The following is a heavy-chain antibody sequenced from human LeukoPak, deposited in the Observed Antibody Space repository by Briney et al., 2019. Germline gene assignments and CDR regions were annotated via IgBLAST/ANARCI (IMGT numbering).Heavy chain of an antibody. Sequence: ASVKVSCKASGYTFTAYYMHWVRQAPGQGLEWMGWVNPNSGGTYYAQKFQGRVTMTRDTSISTAYMELSRLRYDDTAVYYCSREPSGNCGGDCYHLDYWGQGTLVTVSS. CDR3: SREPSGNCGGDCYHLDY. D-gene: IGHD2-21*02. CDR2: VNPNSGGT. J-gene: IGHJ4*02. V-gene: IGHV1-2*02. CDR1: GYTFTAYY.